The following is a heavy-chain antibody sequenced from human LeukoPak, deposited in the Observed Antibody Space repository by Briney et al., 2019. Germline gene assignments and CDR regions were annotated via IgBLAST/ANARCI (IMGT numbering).Heavy chain of an antibody. CDR3: AKAVSFAARRGSYFDY. CDR2: ISGSGGST. D-gene: IGHD6-6*01. CDR1: GFTFSSYA. V-gene: IGHV3-23*01. Sequence: GGSLRLSCAASGFTFSSYAVSWVRQAPGKGLEWVSAISGSGGSTYYADSVKGRFTISRDNSKNTLYLQMNSLRAEDTAVYYCAKAVSFAARRGSYFDYWGQGTLVTVSS. J-gene: IGHJ4*02.